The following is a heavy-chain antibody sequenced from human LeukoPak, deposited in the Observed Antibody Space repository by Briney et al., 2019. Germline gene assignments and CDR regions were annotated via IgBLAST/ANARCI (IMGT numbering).Heavy chain of an antibody. V-gene: IGHV3-23*01. CDR2: ISGSGDST. D-gene: IGHD4/OR15-4a*01. Sequence: GGSLRLSCAASGFTFNSYAMSWVRQAPGKGLEWVSAISGSGDSTYYADSVKGRFTISRDNSMDTLYLQMSSLRAEDTAVYYRAKHQFSFAGGYGAQEPAAFDYWGQGTLVTVSS. J-gene: IGHJ4*02. CDR3: AKHQFSFAGGYGAQEPAAFDY. CDR1: GFTFNSYA.